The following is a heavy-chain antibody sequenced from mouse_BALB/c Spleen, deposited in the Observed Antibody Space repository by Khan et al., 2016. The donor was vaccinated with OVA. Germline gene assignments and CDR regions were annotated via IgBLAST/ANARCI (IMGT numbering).Heavy chain of an antibody. D-gene: IGHD2-4*01. CDR1: GFSLNNYS. V-gene: IGHV2-2*02. CDR3: ARKGYDNGREALFAY. CDR2: IWSAGST. Sequence: QVQLKESGPGLVQPSQSLSITCTVSGFSLNNYSVHWVRQSPGKGLEWLGVIWSAGSTDYNAAFISRMTISKDNSRNQIFLRMNSLQPNDTAIEYCARKGYDNGREALFAYWGQGTLVTVSA. J-gene: IGHJ3*01.